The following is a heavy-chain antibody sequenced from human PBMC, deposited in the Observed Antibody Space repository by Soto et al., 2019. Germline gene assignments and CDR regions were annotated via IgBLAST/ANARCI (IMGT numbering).Heavy chain of an antibody. CDR2: MSGGGETT. D-gene: IGHD3-22*01. CDR1: GLTFSRYA. CDR3: AKWHTYYYDSRGFSGFDC. Sequence: GGSLRLSCAASGLTFSRYAMTWVRQAPGKGLEWVSAMSGGGETTYYADSVKGRFTISRDNSRNTLYLQMNSLRAEDTAAYYCAKWHTYYYDSRGFSGFDCWGRGALVTVSS. V-gene: IGHV3-23*01. J-gene: IGHJ4*02.